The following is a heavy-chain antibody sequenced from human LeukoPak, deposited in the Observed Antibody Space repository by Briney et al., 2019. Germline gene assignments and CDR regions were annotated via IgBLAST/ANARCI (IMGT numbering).Heavy chain of an antibody. CDR2: ISGSGGPT. CDR3: VNLAKFAGEDY. CDR1: GFTFSNFA. D-gene: IGHD3-10*01. V-gene: IGHV3-23*01. J-gene: IGHJ4*02. Sequence: PGGSLRLSCAASGFTFSNFAMSWVRQAPGKGLEWVSGISGSGGPTYYADSVKGRLTISRDNSKNTLYLQMSSLRAEDTAVYYCVNLAKFAGEDYWGQGTLVTVSS.